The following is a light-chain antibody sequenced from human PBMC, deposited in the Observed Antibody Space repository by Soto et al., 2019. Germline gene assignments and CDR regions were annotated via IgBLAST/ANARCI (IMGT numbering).Light chain of an antibody. CDR2: EVS. Sequence: QSALTQPASVSGSPGQSITISCTGTSSDVGGYNYVSWYQHHPGKAPKLMIYEVSNRPSGVSNRFSGSKSGNTASLTISGLQAEDEADYYCSSYTSRTTGVFGGGTKLTVL. V-gene: IGLV2-14*01. J-gene: IGLJ3*02. CDR1: SSDVGGYNY. CDR3: SSYTSRTTGV.